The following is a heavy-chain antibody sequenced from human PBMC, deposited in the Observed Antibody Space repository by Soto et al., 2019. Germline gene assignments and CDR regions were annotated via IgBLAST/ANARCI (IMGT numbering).Heavy chain of an antibody. D-gene: IGHD2-8*01. CDR3: VLRNADANRFHHAMDV. Sequence: QATLKESDPVLVNPTETLTLTCTVPGFSFTNRRMGVTWIRQPPGKALEWLAHIFSDAERAYSTSMQSRHTTSKDTSGSQVELSMTNVDPVHPGTNFCVLRNADANRFHHAMDVWGDGTTATASS. J-gene: IGHJ6*04. CDR2: IFSDAER. CDR1: GFSFTNRRMG. V-gene: IGHV2-26*01.